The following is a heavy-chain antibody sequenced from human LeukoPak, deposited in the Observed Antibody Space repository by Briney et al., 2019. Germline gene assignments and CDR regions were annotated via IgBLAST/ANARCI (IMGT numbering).Heavy chain of an antibody. J-gene: IGHJ4*02. CDR1: GFTFSSYW. D-gene: IGHD3-10*01. CDR3: ARVVTTYYYGSGSYYNPTYFDH. Sequence: PGGSLRLSCAASGFTFSSYWMHWVRHAPGKGLVSVSPINSDGSSTSYADSVKGRFTISRDNAKDTLYLQMNNLRAEDTAVYYCARVVTTYYYGSGSYYNPTYFDHWGQGTLATVSS. V-gene: IGHV3-74*01. CDR2: INSDGSST.